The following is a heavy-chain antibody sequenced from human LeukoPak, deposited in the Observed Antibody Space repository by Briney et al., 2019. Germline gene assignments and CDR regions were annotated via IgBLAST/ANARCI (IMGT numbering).Heavy chain of an antibody. CDR2: INWNGAST. CDR3: ARDDNGSYSRHFDY. D-gene: IGHD1-26*01. J-gene: IGHJ4*02. CDR1: GFTFDDYG. V-gene: IGHV3-20*04. Sequence: GGSLRLSCAASGFTFDDYGMSWVRQAPGKGLEWVSGINWNGASTRYADSVKGRFTISRDNAKNSLYLQMNILRAEDTAVYYCARDDNGSYSRHFDYWGQGTLVTVSS.